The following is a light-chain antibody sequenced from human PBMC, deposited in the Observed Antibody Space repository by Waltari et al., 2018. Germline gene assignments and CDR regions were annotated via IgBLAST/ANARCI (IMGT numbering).Light chain of an antibody. CDR1: QSLLFFDGKTY. J-gene: IGKJ1*01. CDR2: EVS. V-gene: IGKV2D-29*01. CDR3: MHSVQHPWT. Sequence: DSVMTQTTLSLSVTPGQPASIYYQSLQSLLFFDGKTYFDWFLQKPGQPPQLLIYEVSKRFSGVPDRFSGSGSGTDFTLKISRVEAEDVGVYYCMHSVQHPWTFGQGTKVEIE.